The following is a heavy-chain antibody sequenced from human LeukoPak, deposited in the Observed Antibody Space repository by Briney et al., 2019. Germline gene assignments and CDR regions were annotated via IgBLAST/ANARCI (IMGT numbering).Heavy chain of an antibody. V-gene: IGHV4-31*03. D-gene: IGHD3-10*01. CDR3: ARVGAYYPWFDP. J-gene: IGHJ5*02. Sequence: SQTLSLTCTVSGGSISSGGYYWSWIRQHPGKGLEGIGYIYYSGSTYYNPSLKSRVTISVDTSKNQFSLKLSSVTAADTAVYYCARVGAYYPWFDPWGQGTLVTVSS. CDR1: GGSISSGGYY. CDR2: IYYSGST.